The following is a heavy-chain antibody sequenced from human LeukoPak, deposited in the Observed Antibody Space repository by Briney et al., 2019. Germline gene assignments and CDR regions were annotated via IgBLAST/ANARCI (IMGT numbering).Heavy chain of an antibody. V-gene: IGHV1-3*04. CDR1: GYTFITYA. J-gene: IGHJ4*02. CDR3: ARDGIGDHFWSLFDY. D-gene: IGHD3-3*02. Sequence: GASVKVSCKASGYTFITYAMHWVRQAPGQRLEWMGWINTGFVNTRYSQKFQGRVTMTTDTSTSTAYMELRSLRSDDTAVYYCARDGIGDHFWSLFDYWGQGTLVTVSS. CDR2: INTGFVNT.